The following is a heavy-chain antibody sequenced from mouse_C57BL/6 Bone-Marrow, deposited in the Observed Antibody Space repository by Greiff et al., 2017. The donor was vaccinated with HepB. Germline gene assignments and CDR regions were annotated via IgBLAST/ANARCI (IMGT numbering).Heavy chain of an antibody. J-gene: IGHJ4*01. D-gene: IGHD1-1*01. CDR1: GFTFSSYA. CDR3: TRGEPYGSSYVRRNGVDY. Sequence: EVQVVESGEGLVKPGGSLKLSCAASGFTFSSYAMSWVRQTPEKRLEWVAYISSGGDYIYYADTVKGRFTISRDNARNTLYLQMSSLKSEDTAMYYCTRGEPYGSSYVRRNGVDYWGQGTSVTVSS. V-gene: IGHV5-9-1*02. CDR2: ISSGGDYI.